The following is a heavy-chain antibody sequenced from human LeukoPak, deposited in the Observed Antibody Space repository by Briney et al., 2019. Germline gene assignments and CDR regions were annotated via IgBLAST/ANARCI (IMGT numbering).Heavy chain of an antibody. J-gene: IGHJ4*02. Sequence: SGTLSLTCTVSGDSINSLDLWSWVRQPPGKGLEWIGEMYLSGTTHSNPSVKSRVTISIDKSKNQFFLNLSSVTAADTAVYYCAGSSASRGYNYGRFDCWGQGTLVTVSS. CDR1: GDSINSLDL. V-gene: IGHV4-4*02. D-gene: IGHD5-18*01. CDR2: MYLSGTT. CDR3: AGSSASRGYNYGRFDC.